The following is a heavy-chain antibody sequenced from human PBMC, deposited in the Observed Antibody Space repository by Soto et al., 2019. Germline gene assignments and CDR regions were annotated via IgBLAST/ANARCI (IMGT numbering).Heavy chain of an antibody. CDR1: GFPFSSYA. D-gene: IGHD3-9*01. V-gene: IGHV3-23*01. CDR3: AKEFDWDYGMDV. J-gene: IGHJ6*02. CDR2: IRGSGGST. Sequence: PGGPLRLSCAASGFPFSSYAMTWVRQAPGKGLEWVSSIRGSGGSTYYADSVKGRFTISRDNSKNRLYLQMNSLRAEDTAIYYCAKEFDWDYGMDVWGQGTTVTV.